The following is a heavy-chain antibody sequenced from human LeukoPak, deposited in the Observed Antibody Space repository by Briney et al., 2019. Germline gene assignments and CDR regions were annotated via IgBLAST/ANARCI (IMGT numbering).Heavy chain of an antibody. J-gene: IGHJ4*02. CDR2: ISSSSSYT. CDR3: ARDYPTWTPYYFDY. CDR1: AFTFSDYY. D-gene: IGHD3/OR15-3a*01. Sequence: GGSLRLSCAASAFTFSDYYMSWIRQAPGKGLEWVSYISSSSSYTNYADSVKGRFTISRDNAKNSLYLQMNSLRAEDTAVYYCARDYPTWTPYYFDYWGQGTLVTVSS. V-gene: IGHV3-11*06.